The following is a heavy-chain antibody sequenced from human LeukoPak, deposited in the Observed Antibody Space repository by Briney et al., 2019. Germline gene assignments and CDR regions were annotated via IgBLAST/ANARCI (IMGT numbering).Heavy chain of an antibody. CDR2: IYYSGST. Sequence: SETLSLTCTVSGGSISSYYWSWIQQPPGKGLEWIGYIYYSGSTNYNPSLKSRVTISVDTSKNQFSLKLSSVTAADTAVYYCARGTYSGSYCSFDYWGQGTLVTVSS. CDR1: GGSISSYY. J-gene: IGHJ4*02. V-gene: IGHV4-59*01. CDR3: ARGTYSGSYCSFDY. D-gene: IGHD1-26*01.